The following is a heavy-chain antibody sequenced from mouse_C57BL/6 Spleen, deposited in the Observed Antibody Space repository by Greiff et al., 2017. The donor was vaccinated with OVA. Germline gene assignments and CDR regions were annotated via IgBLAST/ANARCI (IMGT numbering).Heavy chain of an antibody. CDR1: GYTFTSYW. J-gene: IGHJ3*01. V-gene: IGHV1-64*01. D-gene: IGHD1-1*01. CDR3: ASLYYYGSKGFAY. Sequence: QVQLQQPGAELVKPGASVKLSCKASGYTFTSYWMHWVKQRPGQGLEWIGMIHPNSGSTNYNEKFKSKATLTVDKSSSTAYMQLSSLTSEASSVYDCASLYYYGSKGFAYWGQGTLVTVSA. CDR2: IHPNSGST.